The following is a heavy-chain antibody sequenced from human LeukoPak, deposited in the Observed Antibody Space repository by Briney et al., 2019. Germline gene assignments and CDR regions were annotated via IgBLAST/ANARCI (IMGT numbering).Heavy chain of an antibody. J-gene: IGHJ4*02. CDR2: ISPNSGGT. CDR3: ARDSLYGVVDY. D-gene: IGHD4-17*01. CDR1: GYTFTDYY. Sequence: ASVKVSCKASGYTFTDYYMHWVRQAPGQGLEWMGRISPNSGGTHYAQKFQGRVTMTRDTSISTAYMELSRLRSDDTAVYYCARDSLYGVVDYWGQGTLVTVSS. V-gene: IGHV1-2*06.